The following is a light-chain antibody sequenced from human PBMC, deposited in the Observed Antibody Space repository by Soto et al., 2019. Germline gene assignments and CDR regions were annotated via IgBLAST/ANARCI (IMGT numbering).Light chain of an antibody. V-gene: IGLV2-23*01. J-gene: IGLJ3*02. CDR3: CSYAGSNTWV. CDR2: EDN. Sequence: QSALTQPASVSGSPGQSITISCTGTSSNIGTYNLVSWYQQHPGKAPKLIIYEDNKRPSGVSNRFSGSKSGNTASLTISGLQTEDETDYYCCSYAGSNTWVFGGGTKLTVL. CDR1: SSNIGTYNL.